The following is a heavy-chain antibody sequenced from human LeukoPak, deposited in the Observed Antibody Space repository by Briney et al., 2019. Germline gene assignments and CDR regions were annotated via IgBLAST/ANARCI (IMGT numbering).Heavy chain of an antibody. Sequence: PGGSLRLSCAASGFIFSDYYMSWIRQAPGKGLEWVSYISSSGSSIYYADSVKGRFTISRDNAKNSLYLQMNSLRAEDTAVYYCAGEYYDILTGYYIFDYWGQGTLVTVSS. CDR2: ISSSGSSI. CDR1: GFIFSDYY. V-gene: IGHV3-11*01. J-gene: IGHJ4*02. CDR3: AGEYYDILTGYYIFDY. D-gene: IGHD3-9*01.